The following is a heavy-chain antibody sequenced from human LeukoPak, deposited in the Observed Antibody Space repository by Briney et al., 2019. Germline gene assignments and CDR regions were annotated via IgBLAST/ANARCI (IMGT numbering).Heavy chain of an antibody. Sequence: SETLSLTCAVSGGSVSGYYWSWVRQLPGRRLEWICYIHYSGRTNYNPSLKSRITLSLETSSNQISLELKSVTSADTALYYCVRDSGYSSSWYLIDDDFDIWGQGTMVIVSA. CDR1: GGSVSGYY. V-gene: IGHV4-59*02. CDR2: IHYSGRT. D-gene: IGHD6-13*01. CDR3: VRDSGYSSSWYLIDDDFDI. J-gene: IGHJ3*02.